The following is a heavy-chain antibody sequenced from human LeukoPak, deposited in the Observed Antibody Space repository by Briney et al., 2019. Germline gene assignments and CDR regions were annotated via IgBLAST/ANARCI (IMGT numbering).Heavy chain of an antibody. CDR3: ARAKPSYGSGSYFLDY. J-gene: IGHJ4*02. V-gene: IGHV4-39*07. D-gene: IGHD3-10*01. CDR1: DGSVSFSSYF. CDR2: IDYSGIT. Sequence: SETLSLTCTVSDGSVSFSSYFWGWIRQPPGKGLEWLGTIDYSGITYYNVSLKSRVTISVDTSKNQFSLKLSSVTAADTAVYYCARAKPSYGSGSYFLDYWGQGTLVTVSS.